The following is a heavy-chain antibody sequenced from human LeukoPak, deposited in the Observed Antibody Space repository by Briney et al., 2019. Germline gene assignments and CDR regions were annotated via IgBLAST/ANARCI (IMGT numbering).Heavy chain of an antibody. J-gene: IGHJ3*02. CDR2: IYPGDSDT. CDR1: GYSFTSYW. Sequence: GESLKISCKGSGYSFTSYWIGWVRQMPGKGLEWMGIIYPGDSDTRYSPSFQGQVTISADKSISTAYLQWSSLKASDTAMYYCARRRELLWFGEERINDAFDIWGQGTMVTVSS. CDR3: ARRRELLWFGEERINDAFDI. D-gene: IGHD3-10*01. V-gene: IGHV5-51*01.